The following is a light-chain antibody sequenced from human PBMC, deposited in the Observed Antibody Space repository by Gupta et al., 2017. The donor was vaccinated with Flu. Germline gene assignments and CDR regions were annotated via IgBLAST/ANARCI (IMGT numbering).Light chain of an antibody. V-gene: IGKV1-5*03. CDR1: QSISSL. Sequence: IQMTQSPYTLSTSVGDRVSITCRASQSISSLLAWYQQKPGEAPKVLIDSASTLKGGVPPRFSGSGSGTEFTPTVSSLQPDDVATYYCQQYYTYPWTFGQGTKVEIK. CDR3: QQYYTYPWT. J-gene: IGKJ1*01. CDR2: SAS.